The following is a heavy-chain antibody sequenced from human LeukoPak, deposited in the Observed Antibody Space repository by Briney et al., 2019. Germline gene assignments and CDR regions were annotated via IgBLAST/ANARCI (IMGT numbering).Heavy chain of an antibody. D-gene: IGHD2-15*01. CDR3: ARVGCSGGSCYSATVDFDY. Sequence: PSETLSLTCTVPGYSISSGFYWGWIRQPPGKGLEWIGSIYHRGSTYYNPSLKSRVTISVDTSKNQFSLKLSSVTAADTAVYYCARVGCSGGSCYSATVDFDYWGQGTLVTVSS. CDR1: GYSISSGFY. CDR2: IYHRGST. J-gene: IGHJ4*02. V-gene: IGHV4-38-2*02.